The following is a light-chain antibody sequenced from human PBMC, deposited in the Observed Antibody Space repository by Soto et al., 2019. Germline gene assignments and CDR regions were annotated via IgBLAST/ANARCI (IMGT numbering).Light chain of an antibody. CDR2: DVS. Sequence: QSALTQPASVSGSPGQSITIACTGTSSDIGGYNYVSWYQNHPGKAPKLMIYDVSNRPSEVSNRFSGSKSGNTSYRRISGREAEDEADYGCSSYTSSSTIATCVFVPGTKLTVL. J-gene: IGLJ1*01. CDR3: SSYTSSSTIATCV. CDR1: SSDIGGYNY. V-gene: IGLV2-14*03.